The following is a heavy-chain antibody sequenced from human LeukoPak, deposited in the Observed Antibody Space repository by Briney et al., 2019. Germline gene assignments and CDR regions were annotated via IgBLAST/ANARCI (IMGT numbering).Heavy chain of an antibody. Sequence: GGSLRLSCAASGFTFSSYWVHWVRQAPGKGLEWVAVISYEGSNKYYADSIKGRFTISRDNSKKTLYLQMNSLRVEDMAVYYCARDRGGGYSSLVYYYGMDVWGQGTTVTVSS. CDR1: GFTFSSYW. CDR3: ARDRGGGYSSLVYYYGMDV. D-gene: IGHD5-18*01. J-gene: IGHJ6*02. V-gene: IGHV3-30*03. CDR2: ISYEGSNK.